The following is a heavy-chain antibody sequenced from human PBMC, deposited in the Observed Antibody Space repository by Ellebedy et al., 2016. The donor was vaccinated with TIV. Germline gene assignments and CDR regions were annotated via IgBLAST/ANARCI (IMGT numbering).Heavy chain of an antibody. CDR2: IYYSGST. D-gene: IGHD4-17*01. CDR3: ARGRTTVIYYYYYGMDV. V-gene: IGHV4-39*07. CDR1: GGSISSSSYY. J-gene: IGHJ6*02. Sequence: MPSETLSLTCTVSGGSISSSSYYWGWIRQPPGKGLEWIGSIYYSGSTNYNPSLKSRVTVSVDTSKNQFSLKLSSVTAADTAVYYCARGRTTVIYYYYYGMDVWGQGTTVTVSS.